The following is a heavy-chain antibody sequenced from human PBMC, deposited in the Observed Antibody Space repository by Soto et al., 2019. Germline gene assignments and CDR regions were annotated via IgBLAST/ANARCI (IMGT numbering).Heavy chain of an antibody. V-gene: IGHV3-30*02. J-gene: IGHJ4*02. D-gene: IGHD6-13*01. CDR2: IWYDGTNK. CDR1: GFTFSTFA. CDR3: AKDRYPSNIPAAETVRYWFD. Sequence: GGSLRLSCAASGFTFSTFAMHWVRQAPGEGLECVAFIWYDGTNKYYADSVKGRFTISRDNSKNTVYLQMNSLRAEDTAVYYCAKDRYPSNIPAAETVRYWFDWGQGTPVTVSS.